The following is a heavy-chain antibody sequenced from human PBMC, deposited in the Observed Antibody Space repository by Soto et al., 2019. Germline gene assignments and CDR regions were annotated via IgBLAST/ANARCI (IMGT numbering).Heavy chain of an antibody. CDR1: GGSFSGYY. Sequence: QVQLQQWGAGLLKPSETLSLTCAVYGGSFSGYYWSWIRQPPGKGLEWIGEINHSGSTNYKPSLKSRVTISVDTSKNQFSLKLSSVTAADTAVYYCARGQMSKETVTYWYFDLWGRGTLVTVSS. CDR2: INHSGST. V-gene: IGHV4-34*01. D-gene: IGHD4-17*01. CDR3: ARGQMSKETVTYWYFDL. J-gene: IGHJ2*01.